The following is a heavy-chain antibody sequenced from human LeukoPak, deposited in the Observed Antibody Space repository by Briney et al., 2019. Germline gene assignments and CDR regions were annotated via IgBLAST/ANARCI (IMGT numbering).Heavy chain of an antibody. CDR2: INPNSGGT. CDR1: GYTFTGCY. J-gene: IGHJ3*02. V-gene: IGHV1-2*04. CDR3: ARGVGKKGRYCSGGSCYPVPDAFDI. Sequence: ASVKVSFKASGYTFTGCYMHWVRQAPGQGLGWMGWINPNSGGTNYAQKFQGWVTMTRDTSISTAYMELSRLRSDDTAVYYCARGVGKKGRYCSGGSCYPVPDAFDIWGQGTMVTVSS. D-gene: IGHD2-15*01.